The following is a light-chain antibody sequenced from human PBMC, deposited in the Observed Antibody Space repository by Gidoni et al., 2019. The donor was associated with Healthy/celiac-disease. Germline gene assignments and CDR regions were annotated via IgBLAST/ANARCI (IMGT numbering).Light chain of an antibody. V-gene: IGKV3-15*01. CDR2: GAS. J-gene: IGKJ1*01. CDR1: QSVSSN. CDR3: QQYHNWPPWT. Sequence: EIVMTQSRATLSVSPGERATLSCRASQSVSSNLAWYQQKPGQAPRLLIYGASTRATGIPARFSGSGSGTEFTLTISSLQSEDFAVYYCQQYHNWPPWTFGQGTKVEIK.